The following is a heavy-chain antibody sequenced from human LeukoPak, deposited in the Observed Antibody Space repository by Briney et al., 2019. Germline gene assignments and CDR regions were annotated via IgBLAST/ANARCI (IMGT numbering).Heavy chain of an antibody. CDR2: IYYSGST. V-gene: IGHV4-39*07. CDR1: GGSISSSSYY. D-gene: IGHD3-9*01. CDR3: ARVVLRYFDWPPAAFDI. Sequence: KPSETLSLACTVSGGSISSSSYYWGWIRQPPGKGLEWIGSIYYSGSTYYNPSLKSRVTISVDTSKNQFSLKLSSVTAADTAVYHCARVVLRYFDWPPAAFDIWGQGTMVTVSS. J-gene: IGHJ3*02.